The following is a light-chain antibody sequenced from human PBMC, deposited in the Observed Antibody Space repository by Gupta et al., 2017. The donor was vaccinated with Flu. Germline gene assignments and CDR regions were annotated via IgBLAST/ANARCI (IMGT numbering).Light chain of an antibody. CDR3: EAWDDSLSGPV. CDR1: IGSNH. CDR2: QND. V-gene: IGLV1-47*01. Sequence: IGSNHVHWYQHLPGTAPKLLIYQNDQRPSGVPDRFSGSKSASSASLAIIGLRSDDEAAYYCEAWDDSLSGPVFGGGTKLTVL. J-gene: IGLJ3*02.